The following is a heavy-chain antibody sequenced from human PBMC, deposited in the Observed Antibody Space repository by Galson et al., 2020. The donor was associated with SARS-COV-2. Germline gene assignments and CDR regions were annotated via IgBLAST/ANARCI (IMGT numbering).Heavy chain of an antibody. Sequence: GESLKISCAASGFTFSNAWMSWVRQAPGKGLEWVGRIKSKTDGGTTDYAAPVKGRFTISRDDSKNTLYLQMNSLKTEDTAVYYCTTVGEWFGVSPFDYWGQGTLVTVSS. CDR3: TTVGEWFGVSPFDY. D-gene: IGHD3-10*01. J-gene: IGHJ4*02. CDR1: GFTFSNAW. CDR2: IKSKTDGGTT. V-gene: IGHV3-15*01.